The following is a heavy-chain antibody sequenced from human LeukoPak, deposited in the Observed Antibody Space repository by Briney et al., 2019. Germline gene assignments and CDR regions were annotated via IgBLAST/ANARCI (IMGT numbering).Heavy chain of an antibody. J-gene: IGHJ4*02. V-gene: IGHV3-23*01. Sequence: RGSLRLSCAASEFTFSNYAMSWVRQAPGKGLEWVSAISGSGGSTYYADSVKGRFTISRDNSKNTLYLQLNSLRAEDTAVYYCAKEISGYSSSWARFDCWGQGTLVTVSS. D-gene: IGHD6-13*01. CDR1: EFTFSNYA. CDR3: AKEISGYSSSWARFDC. CDR2: ISGSGGST.